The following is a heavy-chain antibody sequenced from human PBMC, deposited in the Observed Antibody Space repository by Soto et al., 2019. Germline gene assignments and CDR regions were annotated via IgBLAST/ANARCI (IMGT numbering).Heavy chain of an antibody. CDR3: ASYSSGWYDVSY. D-gene: IGHD6-19*01. J-gene: IGHJ4*02. CDR1: GGSVSSGSYY. V-gene: IGHV4-61*01. CDR2: IYYSGST. Sequence: QVQLQESGPGLVKPSETLSLTCTVSGGSVSSGSYYWSWIRQPPGKGLEWIGYIYYSGSTNYNPSPKDRGTISGDTSKNQFSLKLNSVTAADTAVYYCASYSSGWYDVSYWGQGTLVTVSS.